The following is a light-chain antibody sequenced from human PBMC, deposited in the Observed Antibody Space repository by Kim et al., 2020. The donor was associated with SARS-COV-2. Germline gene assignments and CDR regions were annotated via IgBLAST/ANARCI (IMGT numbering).Light chain of an antibody. V-gene: IGLV3-21*04. CDR2: YDT. Sequence: APGKTATMTCVGDDIGTKSVHGYQQKPGQAPVLVIYYDTDRPSGIPERFSASNSGNAATLTVSRVEAGDEADYYCQVWDSGSDQWVFGGGTQLTVL. CDR3: QVWDSGSDQWV. J-gene: IGLJ3*02. CDR1: DIGTKS.